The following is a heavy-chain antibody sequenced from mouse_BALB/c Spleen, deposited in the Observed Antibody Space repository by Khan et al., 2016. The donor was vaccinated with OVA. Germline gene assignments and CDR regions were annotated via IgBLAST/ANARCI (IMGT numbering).Heavy chain of an antibody. CDR3: ARVGYNGTMGY. J-gene: IGHJ4*01. D-gene: IGHD2-14*01. V-gene: IGHV9-3-1*01. Sequence: QVQLQQSGPELKKPGETVKISCKASGYTFTNYGMNWVKQAPGKGLKWMGWINTYTGAPTYADDFRGRFVFSLETSARTAYLQINNLKNEDTATYLCARVGYNGTMGYWGPGTSVTVSS. CDR2: INTYTGAP. CDR1: GYTFTNYG.